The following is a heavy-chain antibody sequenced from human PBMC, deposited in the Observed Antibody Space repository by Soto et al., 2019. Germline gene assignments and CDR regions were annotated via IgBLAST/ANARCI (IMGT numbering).Heavy chain of an antibody. Sequence: SETLSLTCTVSGGSISSNYWSWIRQPPGKGLEWIGYIFYTGSTNYNPSLKSRVTISFDTSKNQFSLKLSSVTAADTAVYYCASIGFCSSTSCSFDFWGQGTLVTVSS. V-gene: IGHV4-59*01. D-gene: IGHD2-2*01. CDR3: ASIGFCSSTSCSFDF. J-gene: IGHJ4*02. CDR2: IFYTGST. CDR1: GGSISSNY.